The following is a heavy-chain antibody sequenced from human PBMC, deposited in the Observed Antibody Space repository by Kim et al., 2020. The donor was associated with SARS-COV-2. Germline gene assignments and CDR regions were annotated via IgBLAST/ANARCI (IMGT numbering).Heavy chain of an antibody. CDR3: ARHVGALPDTRGGMDV. J-gene: IGHJ6*02. Sequence: SETLSLTCTVSGGSISSSSYYWGWIRQPPGKGLEWIGSIYYSGSTYYNPSLKSRVTISVDTSKNQFSLKLSSVTAADTAVYYCARHVGALPDTRGGMDVWGQGTTVTVSS. V-gene: IGHV4-39*01. D-gene: IGHD6-6*01. CDR1: GGSISSSSYY. CDR2: IYYSGST.